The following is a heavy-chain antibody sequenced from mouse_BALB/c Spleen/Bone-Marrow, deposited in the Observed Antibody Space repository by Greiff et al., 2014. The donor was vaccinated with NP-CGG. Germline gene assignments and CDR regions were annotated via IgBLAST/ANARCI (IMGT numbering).Heavy chain of an antibody. Sequence: VQLQQSGAELAKPGASVRMSCKASGYTFTSYWMHWVKQRPGQGLEWIGYINPSTGYTEYNQKFKDKATLTADKSSSTAYMQLSSLTSEDSAVYYRARWGDDGTFDYWGQGTTLTVSS. V-gene: IGHV1-7*01. D-gene: IGHD2-12*01. CDR1: GYTFTSYW. CDR2: INPSTGYT. CDR3: ARWGDDGTFDY. J-gene: IGHJ2*01.